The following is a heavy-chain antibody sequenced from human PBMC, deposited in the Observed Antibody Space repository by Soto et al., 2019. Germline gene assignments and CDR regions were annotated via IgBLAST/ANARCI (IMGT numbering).Heavy chain of an antibody. D-gene: IGHD7-27*01. V-gene: IGHV1-8*02. J-gene: IGHJ4*01. CDR2: MNPYNGDT. Sequence: QVQLVQSGAEVKKPGASVKVSCKASGYTFTTYDVNWMRQATGQGPEWLGWMNPYNGDTGYAQKFQGRVTLTRDTPMHSAYVELSSLTYEDTVVYYCARNRRETGDVDCWGHGTLVTVSS. CDR3: ARNRRETGDVDC. CDR1: GYTFTTYD.